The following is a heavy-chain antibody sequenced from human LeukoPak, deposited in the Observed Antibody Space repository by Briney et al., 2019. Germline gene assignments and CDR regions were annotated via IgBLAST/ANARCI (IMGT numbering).Heavy chain of an antibody. CDR2: ISSGISYI. D-gene: IGHD3-10*01. CDR1: GFTFNSYS. CDR3: AGARGSHLDGAFDI. V-gene: IGHV3-21*01. J-gene: IGHJ3*02. Sequence: PGGSLRLSCAASGFTFNSYSMNWVRQAPGKGLEWVSSISSGISYIFYADSVKGLFTISRDNAKNSLYLQMNSLRAEDTAVYYCAGARGSHLDGAFDIWGQGTMVTVSS.